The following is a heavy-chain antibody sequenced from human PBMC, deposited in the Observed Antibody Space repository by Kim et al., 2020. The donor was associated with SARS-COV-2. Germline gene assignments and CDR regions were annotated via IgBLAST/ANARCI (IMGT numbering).Heavy chain of an antibody. J-gene: IGHJ4*02. Sequence: GGSLRLSCAASGFTFDNYAMTWVRQAPGKGLEWVSTISGGGDTTYYADSVKGRFTISRDNSKNTLYLQMNSLRGEDTAVYFCAKRTYYDNSRFQFDSWGQGTLVTVSS. CDR3: AKRTYYDNSRFQFDS. CDR1: GFTFDNYA. V-gene: IGHV3-23*01. D-gene: IGHD3-22*01. CDR2: ISGGGDTT.